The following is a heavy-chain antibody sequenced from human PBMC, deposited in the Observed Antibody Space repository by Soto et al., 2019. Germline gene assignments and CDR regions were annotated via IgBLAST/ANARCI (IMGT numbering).Heavy chain of an antibody. J-gene: IGHJ4*02. D-gene: IGHD3-22*01. CDR2: FYWDGDQ. CDR1: GFSLNTSGVG. CDR3: ALSGDYYDSSGYFGY. Sequence: QITLKESGPSLVKPTQTLTLTCTFSGFSLNTSGVGVGWIRQPPGKALEWFALFYWDGDQRYISSLKNRLTITKDTSKNQVVLTMTNMDPVDTATYYCALSGDYYDSSGYFGYWGQGTLVTVSS. V-gene: IGHV2-5*02.